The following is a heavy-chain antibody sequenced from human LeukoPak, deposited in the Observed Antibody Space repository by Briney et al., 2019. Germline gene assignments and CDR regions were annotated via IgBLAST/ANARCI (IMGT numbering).Heavy chain of an antibody. D-gene: IGHD3-9*01. CDR3: ARRLDCDILTGYYMDV. J-gene: IGHJ6*04. V-gene: IGHV3-21*01. Sequence: GGSLRLSCAASGFTFSSYSMNWVRQAPGKGLEWVSSISSSSSYIYYADSVKGRFTISRDNAKNSLYLQMNSLRAEDTAVYYCARRLDCDILTGYYMDVWGKGTTVTVSS. CDR1: GFTFSSYS. CDR2: ISSSSSYI.